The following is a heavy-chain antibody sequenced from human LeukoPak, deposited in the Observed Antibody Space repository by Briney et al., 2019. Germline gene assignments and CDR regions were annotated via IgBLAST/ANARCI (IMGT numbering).Heavy chain of an antibody. CDR3: AREDQGFWRDFDL. J-gene: IGHJ4*02. Sequence: GGSLRLSCAPSGLTFSSYWMSWVRQAPGKGRLWVADINQYGSEEYYADSVKGRFTISRDNAKNSVYLEMNSLRAEDTAVYYCAREDQGFWRDFDLWGQGTLVTVSS. CDR1: GLTFSSYW. D-gene: IGHD3-3*01. V-gene: IGHV3-7*01. CDR2: INQYGSEE.